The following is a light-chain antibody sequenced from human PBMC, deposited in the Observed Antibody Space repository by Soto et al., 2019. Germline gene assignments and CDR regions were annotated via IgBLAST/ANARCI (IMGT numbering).Light chain of an antibody. CDR3: QQYNNWPPFT. CDR1: QSVSSSY. J-gene: IGKJ5*01. V-gene: IGKV3-20*01. CDR2: GAS. Sequence: ESVWTRSKGNLSFSTGQRATLSCRASQSVSSSYLAWYQQKPGQAPRLLIYGASSRATGIPDRFSGSGSGTEFTLTISSLQSEDFAVYYCQQYNNWPPFTFGQGTRLEI.